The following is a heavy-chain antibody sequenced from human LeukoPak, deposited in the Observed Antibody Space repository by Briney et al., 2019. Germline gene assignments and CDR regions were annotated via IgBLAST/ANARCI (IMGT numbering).Heavy chain of an antibody. J-gene: IGHJ4*02. Sequence: SETLSPTCTVSGYSISSGYYWAWIRQPPGKGLEWIGSVHHSGSTYYSPSLRSRVTISMDTSKNQFFLRLNSVTAADTAVYYCARLYDILTGYYYYFDYWGQGTLATVSS. V-gene: IGHV4-38-2*02. CDR1: GYSISSGYY. CDR3: ARLYDILTGYYYYFDY. CDR2: VHHSGST. D-gene: IGHD3-9*01.